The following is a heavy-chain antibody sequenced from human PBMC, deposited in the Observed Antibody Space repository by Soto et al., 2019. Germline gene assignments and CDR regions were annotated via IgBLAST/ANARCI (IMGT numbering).Heavy chain of an antibody. Sequence: SLTCGVSGGSFSGYYWTWIRQPPGKGLEWIGEINHSGSTNYNPSLKSRLTISVDTSKNQFSLRLSSVTAADTAVYYCATTTNYGDYGGAFVIWGQGTMVTVSS. CDR2: INHSGST. D-gene: IGHD4-17*01. J-gene: IGHJ3*02. CDR3: ATTTNYGDYGGAFVI. V-gene: IGHV4-34*01. CDR1: GGSFSGYY.